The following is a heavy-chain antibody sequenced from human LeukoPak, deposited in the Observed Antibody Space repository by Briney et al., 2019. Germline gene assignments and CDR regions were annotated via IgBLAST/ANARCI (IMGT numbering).Heavy chain of an antibody. Sequence: GGSLRLSCAASGFIFSSYAMHWVRQAPGKGLEWVAVTSYDGSNTLYADSVKGRFTISRDNSRNTVYVQMNSLRVEDTAVYYCAREAEQWLVPGYWGQGTLVSVSS. CDR1: GFIFSSYA. CDR2: TSYDGSNT. CDR3: AREAEQWLVPGY. J-gene: IGHJ4*02. D-gene: IGHD6-19*01. V-gene: IGHV3-30*04.